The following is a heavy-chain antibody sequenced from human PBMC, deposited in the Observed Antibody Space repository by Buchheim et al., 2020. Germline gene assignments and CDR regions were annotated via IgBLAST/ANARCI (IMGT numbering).Heavy chain of an antibody. CDR2: VYPGDSDA. CDR3: AREDSSHFGHGPLDF. J-gene: IGHJ4*02. D-gene: IGHD3-3*01. V-gene: IGHV5-51*01. Sequence: EVQLVQTGTVVKKSGDSLRISCEASGYTFSSYWIAWVRHKSGKGREWMGTVYPGDSDAKYGPSFKGQVTISVDKSLRTAYLEISSLEASDTAIYYCAREDSSHFGHGPLDFWGQGTL. CDR1: GYTFSSYW.